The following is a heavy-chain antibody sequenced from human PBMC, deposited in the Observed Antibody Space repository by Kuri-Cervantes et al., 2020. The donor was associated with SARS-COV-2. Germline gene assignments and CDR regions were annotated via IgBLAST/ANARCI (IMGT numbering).Heavy chain of an antibody. J-gene: IGHJ4*02. V-gene: IGHV3-23*01. CDR3: AKDTEYSSGWYYFDY. CDR1: GFTFSSYA. Sequence: GGSLRLSCAASGFTFSSYAMSWVRQAPGKGLEWVSAISGSGGSTYYADSVKGRFTISRDNSKNTPYLQMNSLRAEDTAVYYCAKDTEYSSGWYYFDYWGQGTLVTVSS. CDR2: ISGSGGST. D-gene: IGHD6-19*01.